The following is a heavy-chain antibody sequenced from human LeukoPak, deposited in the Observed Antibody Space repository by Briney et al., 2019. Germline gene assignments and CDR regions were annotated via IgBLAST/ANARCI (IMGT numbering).Heavy chain of an antibody. CDR1: GFTVSDNY. J-gene: IGHJ4*02. CDR2: VYSGDNT. D-gene: IGHD2-8*02. Sequence: GGSLRLSCAASGFTVSDNYMSWVRQAPGKGLEWVSVVYSGDNTYYADSVKGRFTISRDNPKNPLYLQMNSLRAEDTAVYYCARDREPGTSASRFDYWGQGTLVTVSS. V-gene: IGHV3-53*01. CDR3: ARDREPGTSASRFDY.